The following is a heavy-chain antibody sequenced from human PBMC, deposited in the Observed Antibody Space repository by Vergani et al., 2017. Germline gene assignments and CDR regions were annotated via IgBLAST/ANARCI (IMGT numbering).Heavy chain of an antibody. CDR3: ARDGVAASFDS. V-gene: IGHV3-7*01. D-gene: IGHD6-19*01. Sequence: EVQLVESGGGLVQPGGSLRLSCAASGFTFSSYWMSWVRQAPGKGLEWVANIKQDGSEKYYVDSVKGRFTISRDNAKNSLYLQLNSLRAEATAVYYCARDGVAASFDSWGQGTLVTVSS. CDR1: GFTFSSYW. J-gene: IGHJ4*02. CDR2: IKQDGSEK.